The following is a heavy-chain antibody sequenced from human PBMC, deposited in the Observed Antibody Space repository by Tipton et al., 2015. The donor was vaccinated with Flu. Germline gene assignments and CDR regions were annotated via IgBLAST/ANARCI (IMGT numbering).Heavy chain of an antibody. CDR2: IIPILGIA. D-gene: IGHD5-18*01. Sequence: QLVQSGAEVKKPGSSVKVPCKASGGTFSSYAISWVRQAPGQGLEWMGRIIPILGIANYAQKFQGRVTITADKSTSTAYMELSSLRSEDTAVYYGARGIQDGSAAYYGMDVWGQGTTVPVSS. J-gene: IGHJ6*02. CDR1: GGTFSSYA. CDR3: ARGIQDGSAAYYGMDV. V-gene: IGHV1-69*09.